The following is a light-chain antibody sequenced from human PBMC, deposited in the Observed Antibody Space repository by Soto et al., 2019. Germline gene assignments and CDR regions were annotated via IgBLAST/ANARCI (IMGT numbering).Light chain of an antibody. CDR3: QKYDSSPWT. CDR1: QSVSSSF. V-gene: IGKV3-20*01. Sequence: EIGLPQSPGTLYLSPGERATLSCRASQSVSSSFLAWYQQTPGQAPRLLIYGASSRATGIPDRFSGSGSGTDFTLTISRLEPEDFAVYYCQKYDSSPWTFGQGTKVEIK. J-gene: IGKJ1*01. CDR2: GAS.